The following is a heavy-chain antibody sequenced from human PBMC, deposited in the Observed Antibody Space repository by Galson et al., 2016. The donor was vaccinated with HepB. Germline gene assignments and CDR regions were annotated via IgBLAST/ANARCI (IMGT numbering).Heavy chain of an antibody. CDR2: IKKGGTT. D-gene: IGHD4-17*01. Sequence: SLRLSCAASGFTGNNNYVTWVRQAPGKGLEWVSVIKKGGTTYYIESVRGRFTFSEDKYTNTLYLQMNNLRTEDKAVDYCARYPVTTGVDVWGQGTTVTVS. J-gene: IGHJ6*02. CDR1: GFTGNNNY. CDR3: ARYPVTTGVDV. V-gene: IGHV3-53*01.